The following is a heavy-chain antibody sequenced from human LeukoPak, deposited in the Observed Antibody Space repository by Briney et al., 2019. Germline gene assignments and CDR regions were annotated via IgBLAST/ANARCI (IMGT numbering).Heavy chain of an antibody. D-gene: IGHD1-1*01. CDR2: IRGTGDST. J-gene: IGHJ4*02. Sequence: PGGSLRLSCAASGFTFSDYYMSWIRQAPGKGLEWVSTIRGTGDSTHYADSVKGRFIISRDKSKNMLYLQMNGLRAEDTAIYYCAKGQELDDGVFDSWGQGTLVTVSS. CDR3: AKGQELDDGVFDS. V-gene: IGHV3-23*01. CDR1: GFTFSDYY.